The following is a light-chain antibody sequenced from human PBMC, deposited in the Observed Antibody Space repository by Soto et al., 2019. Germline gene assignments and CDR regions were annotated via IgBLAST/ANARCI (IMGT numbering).Light chain of an antibody. CDR2: EVS. Sequence: QSVLTQPPSASGYPGQSVTISCTGSSSDVGGHNHVSWYQQHPGKAPKLMIYEVSKRPSGVPDRFSGSKSVNTASLTVSGLQAEDEADYYCSSYAGSMNLIFGGGTKLTVL. V-gene: IGLV2-8*01. CDR3: SSYAGSMNLI. CDR1: SSDVGGHNH. J-gene: IGLJ2*01.